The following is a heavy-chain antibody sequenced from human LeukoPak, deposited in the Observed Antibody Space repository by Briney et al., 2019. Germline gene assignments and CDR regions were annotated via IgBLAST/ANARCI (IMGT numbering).Heavy chain of an antibody. CDR3: ARGFAIAVAGTAVGSFDI. CDR2: IYYSGST. CDR1: GGSISSSSYY. Sequence: SETLFPTCTVSGGSISSSSYYWGWIRQPPGKGLEWIGSIYYSGSTYYNPSLKSRVTISVDTSKNQFSLKLSSVTAADTAVYYCARGFAIAVAGTAVGSFDIWGQGTMVTVSS. V-gene: IGHV4-39*01. J-gene: IGHJ3*02. D-gene: IGHD6-19*01.